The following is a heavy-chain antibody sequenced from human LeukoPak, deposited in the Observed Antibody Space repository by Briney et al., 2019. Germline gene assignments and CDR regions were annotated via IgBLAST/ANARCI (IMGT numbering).Heavy chain of an antibody. Sequence: PGGSLRLSCAASGVTFVTYGMHWVRQAPGKGLEWVALIWYDESSKYYADSVKGRFTMSRDNSKNTLYLHMNSLRAEDTAVYYCARERSSGSYSFPSIDYWGQGTLVTVSS. V-gene: IGHV3-33*01. CDR1: GVTFVTYG. CDR3: ARERSSGSYSFPSIDY. CDR2: IWYDESSK. J-gene: IGHJ4*02. D-gene: IGHD3-10*01.